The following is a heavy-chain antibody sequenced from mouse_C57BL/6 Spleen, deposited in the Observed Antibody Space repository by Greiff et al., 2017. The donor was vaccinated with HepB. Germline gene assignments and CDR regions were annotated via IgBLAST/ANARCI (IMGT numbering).Heavy chain of an antibody. Sequence: VQLQQSDAELVKPGASVKISCKVSGYTFTDHTIHWMKQRPEQGLEWIGYIYPRDGSTKYNEKFKGKATLTAEKSSSTAYMQLNSLTSEDSAVYFCARTDGYSYWYFDVWGTGTTVTVSS. CDR3: ARTDGYSYWYFDV. V-gene: IGHV1-78*01. J-gene: IGHJ1*03. CDR1: GYTFTDHT. CDR2: IYPRDGST. D-gene: IGHD2-3*01.